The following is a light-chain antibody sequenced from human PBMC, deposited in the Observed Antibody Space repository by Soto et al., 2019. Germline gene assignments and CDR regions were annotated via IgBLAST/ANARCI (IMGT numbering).Light chain of an antibody. CDR2: YDS. V-gene: IGLV3-21*01. CDR1: NVGSRS. Sequence: SYELTQPPSVSVVPGETARISCGGNNVGSRSVHWYQQKPGQAPFLVIYYDSGRPSGIPERFSGSNSGNTATLIISRVEAGDEADYYCQVWEATGDQVVFGGGTKLTVL. CDR3: QVWEATGDQVV. J-gene: IGLJ2*01.